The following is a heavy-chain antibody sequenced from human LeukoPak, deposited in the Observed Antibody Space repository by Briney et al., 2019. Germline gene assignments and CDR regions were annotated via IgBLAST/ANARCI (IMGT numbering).Heavy chain of an antibody. CDR3: ARVVGSGSYYTLGY. J-gene: IGHJ4*02. Sequence: PGGSLRLSCAASGFTFSSYYMHWVRQAPGKGLVWVSRINSDGSSTTYADSVKGRFTISRDKAKNTLYLQMNSLRAEDTAVYYCARVVGSGSYYTLGYWGQGTLVTVSS. CDR2: INSDGSST. D-gene: IGHD1-26*01. V-gene: IGHV3-74*01. CDR1: GFTFSSYY.